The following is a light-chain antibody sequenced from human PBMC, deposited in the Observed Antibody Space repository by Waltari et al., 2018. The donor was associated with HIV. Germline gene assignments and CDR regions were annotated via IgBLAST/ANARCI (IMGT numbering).Light chain of an antibody. CDR1: QSVSSY. V-gene: IGKV3-11*01. J-gene: IGKJ2*01. CDR2: DAS. CDR3: QQRSNWPYT. Sequence: DIVLTQSPATLSLSPGASATLSCRASQSVSSYLAGYQQKPGQAPRLLIYDASNRATGIPARFSGSGSGTDFTLTISSLEPEDFAVYYCQQRSNWPYTFGQGTKLEIK.